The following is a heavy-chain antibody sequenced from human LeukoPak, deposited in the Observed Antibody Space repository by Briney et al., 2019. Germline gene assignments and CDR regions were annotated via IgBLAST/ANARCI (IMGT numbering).Heavy chain of an antibody. V-gene: IGHV3-30*03. CDR1: GFTFSSYS. CDR3: ARVRVYYYGSGSSVDY. Sequence: GGSLRLSCAASGFTFSSYSMNWVRQAPGKGLEWVAVISYDGSNKYYADSVKGRFTISRDNSKNTLYLQMNSLRAEDTAVYYCARVRVYYYGSGSSVDYWGQGTLVTVSS. CDR2: ISYDGSNK. D-gene: IGHD3-10*01. J-gene: IGHJ4*02.